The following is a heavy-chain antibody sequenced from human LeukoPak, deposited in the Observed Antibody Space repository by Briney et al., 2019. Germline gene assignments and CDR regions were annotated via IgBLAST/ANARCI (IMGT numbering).Heavy chain of an antibody. CDR2: ISGDGGST. Sequence: AGGSLRLSCAASGLTFDDYAMHWVRQAPGKGLEWVSLISGDGGSTYYADSVKGRFTISGDNSKNSLYLQMNSLRTEDTALYYCAKLGSNGNDYWGQGTLVTVSS. J-gene: IGHJ4*02. D-gene: IGHD1-26*01. CDR3: AKLGSNGNDY. CDR1: GLTFDDYA. V-gene: IGHV3-43*02.